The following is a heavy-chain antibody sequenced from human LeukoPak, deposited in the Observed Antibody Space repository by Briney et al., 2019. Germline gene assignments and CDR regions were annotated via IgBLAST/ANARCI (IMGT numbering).Heavy chain of an antibody. CDR3: VRDYRACFDY. V-gene: IGHV3-11*01. CDR1: EFAFSDYY. D-gene: IGHD3-16*02. CDR2: ISSSGSTI. Sequence: GGSLRLSCAASEFAFSDYYMSWIRQAPGKGLEWVSYISSSGSTIYYADSVKGRFTISRDNAKNSLYLQMNSLRAEDTAVYYCVRDYRACFDYWGQGTLVTVSS. J-gene: IGHJ4*02.